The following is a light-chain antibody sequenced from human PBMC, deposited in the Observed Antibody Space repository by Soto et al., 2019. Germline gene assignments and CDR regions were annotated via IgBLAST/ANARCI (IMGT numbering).Light chain of an antibody. CDR3: QQYGSSYPWT. Sequence: VMTQSPATLSVSPGERATLSCRASESVSSNYLAWYQQKPGQAPRLLIYGASSRATGIPDRFSGSGSGTDFTLTIRRLEPEDFAVYYCQQYGSSYPWTFGQGTKVDIK. CDR2: GAS. V-gene: IGKV3-20*01. CDR1: ESVSSNY. J-gene: IGKJ1*01.